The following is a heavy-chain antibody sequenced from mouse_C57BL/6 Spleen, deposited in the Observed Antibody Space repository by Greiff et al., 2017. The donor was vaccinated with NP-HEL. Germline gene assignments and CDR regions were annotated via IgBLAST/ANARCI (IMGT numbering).Heavy chain of an antibody. J-gene: IGHJ2*01. CDR2: IYPGDGGT. Sequence: VQLVESGPELVKPGASVKISCKASGYAFSSSWMNWVKQRPGKGLEWIGRIYPGDGGTNYNGKFKGKATLTADKSSSTAYMQLSSLTSEDSAVYFCARGNSGYNYFDYWGQGTTLTVSS. V-gene: IGHV1-82*01. CDR3: ARGNSGYNYFDY. D-gene: IGHD3-2*02. CDR1: GYAFSSSW.